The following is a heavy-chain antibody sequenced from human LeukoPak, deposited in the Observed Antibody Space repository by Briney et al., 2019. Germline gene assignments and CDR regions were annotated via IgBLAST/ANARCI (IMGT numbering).Heavy chain of an antibody. V-gene: IGHV4-61*08. D-gene: IGHD5-24*01. Sequence: SETLSLTCTVSGGSISSGGYYWSWIRQPPGKGLEWIGYIYYSGSTNYNPSLKSRVTISVDTSKNQFSLKLSSVTAADTAVYYCARDSRDGDIDYWGQGTLVTVSS. CDR1: GGSISSGGYY. CDR3: ARDSRDGDIDY. J-gene: IGHJ4*02. CDR2: IYYSGST.